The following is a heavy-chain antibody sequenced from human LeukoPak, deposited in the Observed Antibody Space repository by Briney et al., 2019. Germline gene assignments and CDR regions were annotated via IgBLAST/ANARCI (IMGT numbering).Heavy chain of an antibody. CDR1: GVSISSYY. D-gene: IGHD3-22*01. J-gene: IGHJ5*02. CDR2: IYYSGST. CDR3: ARESRGRDSSGYYYWFDP. Sequence: SETLSLTCTVSGVSISSYYWSWIRQPPGKGLEWIGYIYYSGSTNYNPSLKSRVTISVDTSKNQFSLKLSSVTAADTAVYYCARESRGRDSSGYYYWFDPWGQGTLVTVSS. V-gene: IGHV4-59*01.